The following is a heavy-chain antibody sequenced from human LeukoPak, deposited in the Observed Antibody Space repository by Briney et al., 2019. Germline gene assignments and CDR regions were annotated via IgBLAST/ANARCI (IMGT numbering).Heavy chain of an antibody. V-gene: IGHV3-23*01. CDR3: AKVRDSSGWYWFDY. J-gene: IGHJ4*02. D-gene: IGHD6-19*01. Sequence: GGSLRLSCAASGFTFSSFAMSWVRQAPGKGLEWVSAIGYSGGSTYYADSVKGRFTISRDNSMNTLYLQMNSLRAEDTAVYYCAKVRDSSGWYWFDYWGQGTLLTVSS. CDR2: IGYSGGST. CDR1: GFTFSSFA.